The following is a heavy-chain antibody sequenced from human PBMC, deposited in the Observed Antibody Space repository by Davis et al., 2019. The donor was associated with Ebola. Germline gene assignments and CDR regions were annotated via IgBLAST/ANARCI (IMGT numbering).Heavy chain of an antibody. V-gene: IGHV5-51*01. D-gene: IGHD6-13*01. CDR2: IYPGDSDT. CDR3: ARPLTQSSTWSYFDY. Sequence: KVSCKASGYSFSNHWIGWVRQVPGRGLEWIGIIYPGDSDTRYSPSFQGQVTISADKSISTAYLQWSSLKASNTAIYYCARPLTQSSTWSYFDYWGQGTLVTVSS. CDR1: GYSFSNHW. J-gene: IGHJ4*02.